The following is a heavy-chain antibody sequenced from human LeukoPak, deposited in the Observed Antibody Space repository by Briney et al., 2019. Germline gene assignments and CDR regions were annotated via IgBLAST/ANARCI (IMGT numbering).Heavy chain of an antibody. CDR2: ISSSSSYI. V-gene: IGHV3-21*01. J-gene: IGHJ4*02. D-gene: IGHD6-19*01. CDR1: GFTFSSYW. Sequence: GGSLRLSCAASGFTFSSYWMNWARQAPGKGLEWVSSISSSSSYIYYADSVKGRFTISRDNAKNSLYLQMNSLRAEDTAVYYCARGGIAVAGTFFDYWGQGTLVTVSS. CDR3: ARGGIAVAGTFFDY.